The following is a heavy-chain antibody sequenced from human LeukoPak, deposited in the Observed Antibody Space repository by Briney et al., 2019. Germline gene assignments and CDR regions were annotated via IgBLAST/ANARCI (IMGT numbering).Heavy chain of an antibody. CDR2: VDPEDGET. D-gene: IGHD2-15*01. V-gene: IGHV1-69-2*01. CDR3: ATLRSGGTAAYYFDY. CDR1: GYTFTDYY. J-gene: IGHJ4*02. Sequence: ASVKISCKVSGYTFTDYYMHWVQQAPGKGLEWMGLVDPEDGETIYAEKFQGRVTITADTSTDTAYMELSSLRSVDTAVYYCATLRSGGTAAYYFDYWGQGTLVTVSS.